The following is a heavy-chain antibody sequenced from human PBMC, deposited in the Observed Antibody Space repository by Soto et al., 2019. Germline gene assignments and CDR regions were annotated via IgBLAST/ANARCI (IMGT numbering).Heavy chain of an antibody. CDR3: ARYSYYDFWSGYSDNWFDP. V-gene: IGHV2-5*02. CDR2: IYWGDDK. Sequence: SGPTLVNPTQTLTLTCAFSGFSLSTSGVGVGWIRQPPGKALEWLALIYWGDDKRYSPSLKSRLTITKDTSKNRVVLTMTNMDPVDTATYYCARYSYYDFWSGYSDNWFDPWGQGTLVTVSS. J-gene: IGHJ5*02. CDR1: GFSLSTSGVG. D-gene: IGHD3-3*01.